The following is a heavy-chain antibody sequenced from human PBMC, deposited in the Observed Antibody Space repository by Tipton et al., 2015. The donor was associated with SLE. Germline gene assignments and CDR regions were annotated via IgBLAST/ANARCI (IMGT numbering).Heavy chain of an antibody. D-gene: IGHD3-22*01. V-gene: IGHV3-11*01. CDR3: ASPADSSTGDDVFDI. CDR2: IGSSGSFI. J-gene: IGHJ3*02. CDR1: GFTFSDYY. Sequence: SLRLSCAASGFTFSDYYMTWIRQAPGKGLEWVSHIGSSGSFIPYADSVGGRFTISRDNAQNLLYLQMNSLRAEDTAVYYCASPADSSTGDDVFDIWGQGTMVTVSS.